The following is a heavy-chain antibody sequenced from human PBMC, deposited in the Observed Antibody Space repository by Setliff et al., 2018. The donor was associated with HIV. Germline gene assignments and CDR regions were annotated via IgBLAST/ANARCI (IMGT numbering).Heavy chain of an antibody. J-gene: IGHJ4*02. CDR2: INPLFGAT. Sequence: SVKVSCKASGDTFSNYAITWVRQAPGQGLEWMGGINPLFGATNYAHNFQGRLTITTDQIMSTAYMELTSLRSEDTAVYYCASGSGYCNKGDCYIGVHRTPDKYYFDSWGQGTLVTVSS. V-gene: IGHV1-69*05. D-gene: IGHD2-8*01. CDR1: GDTFSNYA. CDR3: ASGSGYCNKGDCYIGVHRTPDKYYFDS.